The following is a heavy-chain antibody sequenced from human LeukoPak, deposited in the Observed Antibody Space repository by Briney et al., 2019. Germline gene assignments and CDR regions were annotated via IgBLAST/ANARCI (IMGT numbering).Heavy chain of an antibody. Sequence: ASEKVSCKASGYTFTGYYMHWVRQAPGQGLEWMGWINPNHGDTNYAQKFQDRVSMTRDTSISTAYMHLSRLRSADTAVYYCARSPHILTGENFDYWGQVTLLTVSS. D-gene: IGHD3-9*01. CDR1: GYTFTGYY. CDR2: INPNHGDT. CDR3: ARSPHILTGENFDY. V-gene: IGHV1-2*02. J-gene: IGHJ4*02.